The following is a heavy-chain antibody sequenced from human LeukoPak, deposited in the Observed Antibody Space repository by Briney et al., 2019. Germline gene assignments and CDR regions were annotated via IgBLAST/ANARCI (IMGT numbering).Heavy chain of an antibody. CDR1: GGSISSYY. Sequence: SETLSLTCTVSGGSISSYYWSWIRQPAGKGLEWIGRIYTSGSTNYNPSLKSRVPMSVDTSKNQFFLKLSSVTAADAAVYYCAREVAGTRRFDYWGQGTLVTVSS. CDR3: AREVAGTRRFDY. V-gene: IGHV4-4*07. CDR2: IYTSGST. J-gene: IGHJ4*02. D-gene: IGHD6-19*01.